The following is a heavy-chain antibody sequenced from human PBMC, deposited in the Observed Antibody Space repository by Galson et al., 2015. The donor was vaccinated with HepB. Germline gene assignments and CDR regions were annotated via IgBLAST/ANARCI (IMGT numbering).Heavy chain of an antibody. CDR1: GFTFSSYG. CDR2: ISYDGSNK. D-gene: IGHD6-19*01. J-gene: IGHJ6*02. V-gene: IGHV3-30*18. Sequence: LRLSCAASGFTFSSYGMHWVRQAPGKGLEWVAVISYDGSNKYYADSVKGRFTISRDNSKNTLYLQMNSLRAEDTAVYYCAKSWIAVAGYYYGMDVWGQGTTVTVSS. CDR3: AKSWIAVAGYYYGMDV.